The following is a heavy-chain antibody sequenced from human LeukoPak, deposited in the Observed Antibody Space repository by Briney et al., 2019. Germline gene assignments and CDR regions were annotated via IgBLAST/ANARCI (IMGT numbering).Heavy chain of an antibody. Sequence: ASVKVSCKASGGTFSSYAISWVRQAPGQGLEWMGRIIPILGIANYAQKLQGRVTITADKSTSTAYMELSSLRSEDTAVYYCARDKGYCSSTSCRGYNWFDPWGQGTLVTVSS. D-gene: IGHD2-2*01. CDR1: GGTFSSYA. J-gene: IGHJ5*02. CDR3: ARDKGYCSSTSCRGYNWFDP. CDR2: IIPILGIA. V-gene: IGHV1-69*04.